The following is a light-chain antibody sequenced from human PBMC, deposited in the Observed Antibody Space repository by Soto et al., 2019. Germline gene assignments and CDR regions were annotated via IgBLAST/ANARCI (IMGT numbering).Light chain of an antibody. CDR1: SSDVGGYNY. J-gene: IGLJ2*01. CDR3: SSYTTSSTLI. CDR2: DVS. Sequence: QSVLTQPASVSGSPGQSITISCTGTSSDVGGYNYVSWYQQHPGKAPKLMIYDVSNRPSGVSNRFSGSKSGNTASLTISGLQAEDEADYYCSSYTTSSTLIFGGGTKPHRP. V-gene: IGLV2-14*01.